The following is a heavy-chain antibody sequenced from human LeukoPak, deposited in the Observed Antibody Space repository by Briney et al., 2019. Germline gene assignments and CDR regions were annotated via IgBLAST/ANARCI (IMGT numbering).Heavy chain of an antibody. D-gene: IGHD3-9*01. CDR2: ISYDGSNK. V-gene: IGHV3-30*04. CDR1: GFTFSSYA. J-gene: IGHJ4*02. CDR3: ARGYDILTPSDY. Sequence: GGSLRLSCAASGFTFSSYAMHWVRQAPGKGLEWVAVISYDGSNKYYADSVKGRFTISRDNSKNTLYLQMNSLRAEDTAVYYCARGYDILTPSDYWGQGTLVTVSS.